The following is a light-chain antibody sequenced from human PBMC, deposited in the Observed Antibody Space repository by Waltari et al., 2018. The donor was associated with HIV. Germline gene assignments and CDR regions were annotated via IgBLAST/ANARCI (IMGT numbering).Light chain of an antibody. CDR3: QQYNNWPPGYT. CDR1: QSVSSN. CDR2: DAS. V-gene: IGKV3-15*01. J-gene: IGKJ2*01. Sequence: EIVMTQSPATLFMSPGERATLFCRASQSVSSNLAWYQQKFGQAPRLLIYDASTRATGIPARFSGSGSGTEFTLTISSLQSEDFAVYYCQQYNNWPPGYTFGQGTKLEIK.